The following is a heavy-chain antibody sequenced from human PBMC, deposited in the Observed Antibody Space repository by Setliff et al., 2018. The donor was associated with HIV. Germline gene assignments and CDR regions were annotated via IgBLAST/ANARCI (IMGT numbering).Heavy chain of an antibody. CDR3: ARKPDSRNWFDP. CDR2: IYHSGST. CDR1: GSSISTSYW. V-gene: IGHV4-28*01. Sequence: SETLSFTCAVPGSSISTSYWWGWIRQPPGKGLEWIGYIYHSGSTYYNPSLKSRVTLSVDTSKNQFSLQLTSVTAVDTAVYYCARKPDSRNWFDPWGQGTLVTVSS. J-gene: IGHJ5*02.